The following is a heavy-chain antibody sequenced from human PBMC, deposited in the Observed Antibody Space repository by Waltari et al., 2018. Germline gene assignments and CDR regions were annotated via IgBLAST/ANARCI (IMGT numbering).Heavy chain of an antibody. J-gene: IGHJ5*02. V-gene: IGHV1-69*04. Sequence: QVQLVQSGAEVKKPWSSVKVSCKASGGTFSSYAISWVRQAPGQGLEWMGGIIPILGIANYAQKFQGRVTITADESTSTAYMELSSLRSEDTAVYYCARDPRYSSSQSPAVEGVFDPWGQGTLVTVS. CDR3: ARDPRYSSSQSPAVEGVFDP. D-gene: IGHD6-13*01. CDR1: GGTFSSYA. CDR2: IIPILGIA.